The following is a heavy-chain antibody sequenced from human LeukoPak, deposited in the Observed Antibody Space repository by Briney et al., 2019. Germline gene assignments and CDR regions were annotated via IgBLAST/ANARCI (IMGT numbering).Heavy chain of an antibody. CDR1: GGSISSRSYC. CDR2: IYYSGST. CDR3: ARQVIGVVAAALYLPRFDP. D-gene: IGHD6-13*01. J-gene: IGHJ5*02. Sequence: SETLSLTYTVCGGSISSRSYCWGWIRQPPGKGLEWIGSIYYSGSTYYNPSLKSRVTISVDTSKNQFSLKLSSVTAADTAVYYGARQVIGVVAAALYLPRFDPWGQGTLVTVSS. V-gene: IGHV4-39*01.